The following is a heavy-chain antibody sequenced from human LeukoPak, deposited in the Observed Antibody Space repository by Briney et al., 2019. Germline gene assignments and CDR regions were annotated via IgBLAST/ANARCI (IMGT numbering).Heavy chain of an antibody. CDR3: ARESRFGEFGYYYYMDV. CDR2: IYYSGST. Sequence: SETLSLTCTVSGGSISSYYWSWIRQPPGKGLEWIGYIYYSGSTNYNPSLKSRVTISVDTSKNQFSLKLSSVTAADTAVYYCARESRFGEFGYYYYMDVWGKGTTVTVSS. D-gene: IGHD3-10*01. J-gene: IGHJ6*03. V-gene: IGHV4-59*01. CDR1: GGSISSYY.